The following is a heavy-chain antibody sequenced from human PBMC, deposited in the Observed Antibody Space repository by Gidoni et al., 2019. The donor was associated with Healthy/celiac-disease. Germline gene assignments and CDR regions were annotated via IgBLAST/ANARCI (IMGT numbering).Heavy chain of an antibody. CDR2: ISSSSSYI. D-gene: IGHD2-21*02. J-gene: IGHJ3*02. CDR3: ARVLRDIVVVTAMGAFDI. V-gene: IGHV3-21*01. CDR1: GFTFSRYS. Sequence: EVQLVESGGGLVKPGGSLRLSCAASGFTFSRYSMNWVRQAPGKGLEWVSSISSSSSYIYYADSVKGRFTISRDNAKNSLYLQMNSLRAEDTAVYYCARVLRDIVVVTAMGAFDIWGQGTMVTVSS.